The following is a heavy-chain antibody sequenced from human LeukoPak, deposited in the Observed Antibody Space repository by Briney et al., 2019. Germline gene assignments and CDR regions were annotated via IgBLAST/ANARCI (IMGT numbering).Heavy chain of an antibody. CDR3: AREINSYGDYGGDWYFDL. D-gene: IGHD4-17*01. J-gene: IGHJ2*01. CDR1: GGSISSYY. Sequence: SETLSLTCTVSGGSISSYYWSWIRQPAGKGLEWIGRIYTSGSTNYNPSLESRVTMSVDTSKNQFSLKLSSVTAADTAVYYCAREINSYGDYGGDWYFDLWGRGTLVTVPS. V-gene: IGHV4-4*07. CDR2: IYTSGST.